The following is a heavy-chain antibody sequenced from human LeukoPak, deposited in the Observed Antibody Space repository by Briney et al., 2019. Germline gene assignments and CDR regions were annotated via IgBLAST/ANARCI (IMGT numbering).Heavy chain of an antibody. CDR2: INPNSGGT. J-gene: IGHJ4*02. V-gene: IGHV1-2*06. Sequence: ASVKVSCKASGYTFTSYGISWVREAPGRGLEWMGRINPNSGGTNYAQKFQGRVTMTRDTSISTAYMELSRLRSDDTAVYYFARGARRITIIVVVTLGYWGRGTLVTVSS. CDR1: GYTFTSYG. CDR3: ARGARRITIIVVVTLGY. D-gene: IGHD3-22*01.